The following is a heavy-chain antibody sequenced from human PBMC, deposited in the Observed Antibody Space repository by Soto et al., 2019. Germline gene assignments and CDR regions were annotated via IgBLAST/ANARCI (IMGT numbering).Heavy chain of an antibody. J-gene: IGHJ4*02. D-gene: IGHD3-3*01. V-gene: IGHV3-23*01. CDR2: ISGSGGST. CDR1: WFTFSSFA. Sequence: WGFLRLSCGVAWFTFSSFARSRVRQAPGKGLEWVSAISGSGGSTYYADSVKGRFTISRDNSKNTLYLQMNSLRAEDTAVYYCAKDSTYYDFWSGYTPPDYWGQGTLVTVSS. CDR3: AKDSTYYDFWSGYTPPDY.